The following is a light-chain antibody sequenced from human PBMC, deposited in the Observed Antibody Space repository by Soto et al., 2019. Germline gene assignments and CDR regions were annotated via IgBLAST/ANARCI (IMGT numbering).Light chain of an antibody. CDR1: QSVSSGY. Sequence: EIVLTQTPGTLSLSPGERATLSCRASQSVSSGYLAWYQQKPGQAPRLLIYGASSRATGIPGRFSGSGSGTDFTLTISRLEPEDFAVYYCQQYGSSPLYSFGQGTKLEIK. J-gene: IGKJ2*03. CDR2: GAS. CDR3: QQYGSSPLYS. V-gene: IGKV3-20*01.